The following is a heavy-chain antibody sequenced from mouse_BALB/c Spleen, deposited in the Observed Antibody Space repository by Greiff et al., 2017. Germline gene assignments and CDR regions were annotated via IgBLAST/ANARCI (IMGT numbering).Heavy chain of an antibody. CDR2: IRNKANGYTT. CDR1: GFTFTDYY. CDR3: ARDVTTVGPFAY. V-gene: IGHV7-3*02. Sequence: EVKVEESGGGLVQPGGSLRLSCATSGFTFTDYYMSWVRQPPGKALEWLGFIRNKANGYTTEYSASVKGRFTISRDNSQSILYLQMNTLRAEDSATYYCARDVTTVGPFAYWGQGTLVTVSA. J-gene: IGHJ3*01. D-gene: IGHD1-1*01.